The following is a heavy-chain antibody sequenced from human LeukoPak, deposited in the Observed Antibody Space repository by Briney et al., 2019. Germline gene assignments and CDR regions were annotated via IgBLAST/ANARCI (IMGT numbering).Heavy chain of an antibody. J-gene: IGHJ5*02. CDR3: ARASRPSNSWFDP. CDR2: IHERGST. D-gene: IGHD6-6*01. V-gene: IGHV4-38-2*01. CDR1: GHSFSSDSF. Sequence: PSETLSLTCGVSGHSFSSDSFWGWIRQPPGQGLEWIGSIHERGSTFYNPSLRSRVTLSIDTSKNQFSLNVNSVTAADTAFYYRARASRPSNSWFDPWGEETVVTVSS.